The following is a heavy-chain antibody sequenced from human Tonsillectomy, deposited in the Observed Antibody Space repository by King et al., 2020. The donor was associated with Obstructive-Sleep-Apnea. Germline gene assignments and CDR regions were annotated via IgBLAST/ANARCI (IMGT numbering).Heavy chain of an antibody. CDR2: ISWNGGDK. CDR3: TKDIVATTTRVEYFHH. D-gene: IGHD5-12*01. CDR1: GFTFDNYA. Sequence: VQLVQSGGGLVQPGRSLRLSCAASGFTFDNYAMHWVRQAPGKGLQWVPGISWNGGDKVYADSVRGRFTISRDNAKNSLYLQMNSLKVEDTALYFCTKDIVATTTRVEYFHHWGQGTLVTVSS. V-gene: IGHV3-9*01. J-gene: IGHJ1*01.